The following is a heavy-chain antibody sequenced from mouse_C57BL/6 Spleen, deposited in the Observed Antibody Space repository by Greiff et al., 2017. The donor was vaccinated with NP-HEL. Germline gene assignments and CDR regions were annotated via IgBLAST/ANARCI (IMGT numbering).Heavy chain of an antibody. V-gene: IGHV1-80*01. CDR3: ARGSSDDWYFDV. D-gene: IGHD1-1*01. J-gene: IGHJ1*03. CDR1: GYAFSSYW. CDR2: IYPGDGDT. Sequence: QVQLKESGAELVKPGASVKISCKASGYAFSSYWMNWVKQRPGKGLEWIGQIYPGDGDTNYNGKFKGKATLTADKSSSTAYMPLSSLTSEDSAVYFCARGSSDDWYFDVWGTGTTVTVSS.